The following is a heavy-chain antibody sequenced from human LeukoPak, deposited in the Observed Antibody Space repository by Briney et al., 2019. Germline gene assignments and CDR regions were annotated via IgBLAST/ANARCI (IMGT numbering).Heavy chain of an antibody. CDR3: ARDHFHKIHSVMVTAPDY. Sequence: ASVKVSCKASGGTFSNYAMNWVRQAPGQGLEWMGWINTNTGNPTYAQGFTGRFVFSLDTSVSTAYLQISSLKAEDTAVYYCARDHFHKIHSVMVTAPDYWGQGTLVIVSS. J-gene: IGHJ4*02. V-gene: IGHV7-4-1*02. CDR2: INTNTGNP. D-gene: IGHD2-21*02. CDR1: GGTFSNYA.